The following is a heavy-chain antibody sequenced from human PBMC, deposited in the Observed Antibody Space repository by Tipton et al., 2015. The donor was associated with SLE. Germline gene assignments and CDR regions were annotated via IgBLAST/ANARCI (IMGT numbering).Heavy chain of an antibody. CDR3: AKDPRMVGYYYYNMDV. V-gene: IGHV3-30*02. D-gene: IGHD3-10*01. CDR1: GFTFSNYG. Sequence: SLRLSCAASGFTFSNYGVHWVRQAPGKGLEWVAFIQFDGSNTYYADSVKGRFTISRDNSKNTLYLQMNSLRAEDTAVYYCAKDPRMVGYYYYNMDVWGQGTTVTVSS. J-gene: IGHJ6*02. CDR2: IQFDGSNT.